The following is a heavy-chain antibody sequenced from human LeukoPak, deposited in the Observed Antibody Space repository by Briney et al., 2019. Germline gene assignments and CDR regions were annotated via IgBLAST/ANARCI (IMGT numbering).Heavy chain of an antibody. CDR1: GGSISSYY. V-gene: IGHV4-59*01. CDR3: ARERGGDVVVIAPYYFDY. D-gene: IGHD2-21*01. Sequence: SETLSLTCTVSGGSISSYYWSWIRQPPGKGLEWIGYIYYSGSTNSYPSLKNRVTISVDTSKNQFSLKLSCVTPADTAVYYCARERGGDVVVIAPYYFDYWGQGTLVTVSS. J-gene: IGHJ4*02. CDR2: IYYSGST.